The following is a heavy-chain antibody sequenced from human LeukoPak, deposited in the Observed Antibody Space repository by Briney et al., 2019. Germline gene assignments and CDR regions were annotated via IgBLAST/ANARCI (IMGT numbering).Heavy chain of an antibody. V-gene: IGHV3-21*01. J-gene: IGHJ4*02. CDR3: ARDPPLGSCSTISCPHLDY. CDR1: GFTFSSYS. CDR2: ISSSGSYI. D-gene: IGHD2-2*01. Sequence: GGSLRLSCAASGFTFSSYSMNWVRQAPGKGLEWVSSISSSGSYIYYADSVKGRFTISRDNAKNSLYLQMNSLRAEDTAVYYCARDPPLGSCSTISCPHLDYWGQGTLVTVSS.